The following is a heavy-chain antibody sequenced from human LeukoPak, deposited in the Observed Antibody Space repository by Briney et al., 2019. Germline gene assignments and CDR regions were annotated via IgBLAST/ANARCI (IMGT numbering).Heavy chain of an antibody. D-gene: IGHD2-15*01. CDR3: ARGRILRIAKYYMDV. V-gene: IGHV4-4*07. CDR1: GGSISSYY. J-gene: IGHJ6*03. Sequence: PSETLSLTCTVSGGSISSYYWSWIRQPAGKGLEWIGRIYTSGSTNYNPSLKSRVTMSVDTSKNQVSLKLSSVTAADTAVYYCARGRILRIAKYYMDVWGKGTTVTISS. CDR2: IYTSGST.